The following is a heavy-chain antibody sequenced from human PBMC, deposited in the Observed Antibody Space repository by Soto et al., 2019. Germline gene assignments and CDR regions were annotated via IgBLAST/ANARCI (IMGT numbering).Heavy chain of an antibody. CDR3: AKAYFVWSSEQPYYFDY. CDR1: GFTFSNYA. Sequence: EVQLLDSGGGLVQPGGSLRLSCAASGFTFSNYAMTWVRQGPGKGLEWVSGISGSGGRSYYADSVKGRFTISRDKSKSTLYLHMNSLRSEDTAVYYCAKAYFVWSSEQPYYFDYWGQGTLVTGSS. V-gene: IGHV3-23*01. D-gene: IGHD3-16*01. J-gene: IGHJ4*02. CDR2: ISGSGGRS.